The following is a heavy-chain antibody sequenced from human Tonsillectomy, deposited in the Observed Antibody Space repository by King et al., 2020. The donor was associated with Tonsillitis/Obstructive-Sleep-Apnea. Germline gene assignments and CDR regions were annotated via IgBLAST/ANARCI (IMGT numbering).Heavy chain of an antibody. CDR2: ISSSGTTI. CDR3: ARDRGGEDDAFDF. CDR1: GFTFSSYE. Sequence: VQLVESGGGLVQPGGSLRLSCAASGFTFSSYEMNWVRQAPGKGLEWVSYISSSGTTIYYADSVKGRFTMSRDNAKNLLYLQMNSLRAEDTAVYYCARDRGGEDDAFDFWGQGTMVTVSS. D-gene: IGHD3-10*01. J-gene: IGHJ3*01. V-gene: IGHV3-48*03.